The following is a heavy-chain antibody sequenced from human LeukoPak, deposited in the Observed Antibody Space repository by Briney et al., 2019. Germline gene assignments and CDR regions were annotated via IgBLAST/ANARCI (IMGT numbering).Heavy chain of an antibody. D-gene: IGHD3-3*01. CDR3: AKDIKIYDFWSGYSY. J-gene: IGHJ4*02. V-gene: IGHV3-23*01. CDR2: ISGSGGST. CDR1: GFTFSSYA. Sequence: GGSLRLSCAASGFTFSSYAMSWVRQAPGKGLEWVSAISGSGGSTYYADSVKGRFTISRDNSKNTLYLQTNSLRAEDTAVYYCAKDIKIYDFWSGYSYWGQGTLVTVSS.